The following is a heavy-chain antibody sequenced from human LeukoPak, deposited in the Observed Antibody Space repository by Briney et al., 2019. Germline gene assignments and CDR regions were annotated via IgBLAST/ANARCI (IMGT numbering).Heavy chain of an antibody. D-gene: IGHD2-2*01. CDR3: ARDLPPAVVPAAACYMDV. CDR2: IYTSGST. J-gene: IGHJ6*03. Sequence: SETLSLTCTVSGGSISSYYWSWIRQPAGKGLEWIGRIYTSGSTNYNPALKSRVTMSVDTSKNQFSLKLSSVTAADTAVYYCARDLPPAVVPAAACYMDVWGKGTTVTVSS. CDR1: GGSISSYY. V-gene: IGHV4-4*07.